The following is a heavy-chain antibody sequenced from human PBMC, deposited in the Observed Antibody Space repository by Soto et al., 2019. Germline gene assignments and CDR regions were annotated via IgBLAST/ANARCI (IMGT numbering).Heavy chain of an antibody. D-gene: IGHD6-6*01. CDR3: ARISEYSSSSGLDP. J-gene: IGHJ5*02. CDR2: INPNSGGT. CDR1: GYTFTGYY. V-gene: IGHV1-2*04. Sequence: ASVKVSCKASGYTFTGYYMHWVRQAPGQGLEWMGWINPNSGGTNYAQKFQGWVTMTRDTSISTAYMELSRLRSDDTAVYYCARISEYSSSSGLDPWGQGTLVTVSS.